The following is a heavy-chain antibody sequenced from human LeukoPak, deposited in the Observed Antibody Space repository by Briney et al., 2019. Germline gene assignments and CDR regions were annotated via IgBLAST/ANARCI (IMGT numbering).Heavy chain of an antibody. CDR1: GYTFTSYG. J-gene: IGHJ4*02. Sequence: ASVTVSCKASGYTFTSYGISWVRQAPGQGREWMGWISAYNGNTNYAQKLQGRVTMTTDTSTSTAYMELRSLRSDDTAVYYCARLGISGTYYYDSSGLPDYWGQGTLVTVSS. CDR2: ISAYNGNT. V-gene: IGHV1-18*01. D-gene: IGHD3-22*01. CDR3: ARLGISGTYYYDSSGLPDY.